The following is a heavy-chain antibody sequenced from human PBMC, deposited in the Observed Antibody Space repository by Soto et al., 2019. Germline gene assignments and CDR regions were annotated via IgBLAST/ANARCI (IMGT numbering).Heavy chain of an antibody. V-gene: IGHV3-30-3*01. D-gene: IGHD1-26*01. J-gene: IGHJ6*02. Sequence: QVQLVESGGGVVQPGRSLRLSCAASGFTFSSYAMHWVRQAPGKGLEWVAVISYDGSNKYYADSVKGRFTISRDNSKNTLYLQMNSLRAEDTAVYYCAREGVLVGATKNYYSGMDVWGQGTTVTVSS. CDR3: AREGVLVGATKNYYSGMDV. CDR2: ISYDGSNK. CDR1: GFTFSSYA.